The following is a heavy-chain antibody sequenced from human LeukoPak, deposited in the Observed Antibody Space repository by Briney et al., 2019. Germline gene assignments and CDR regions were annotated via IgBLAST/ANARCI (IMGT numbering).Heavy chain of an antibody. V-gene: IGHV3-49*04. CDR3: TRDRSYYYDISGAGY. Sequence: PGGSLRLSCSASGFTFGDYAMSWVRQAPGKGLEWVGFIRSKAYGGTTEYAASVKGRFTISRDDSKSIAYLQVNSLKTEDTAVYYCTRDRSYYYDISGAGYWGQGTLVTVSS. CDR1: GFTFGDYA. D-gene: IGHD3-22*01. J-gene: IGHJ4*02. CDR2: IRSKAYGGTT.